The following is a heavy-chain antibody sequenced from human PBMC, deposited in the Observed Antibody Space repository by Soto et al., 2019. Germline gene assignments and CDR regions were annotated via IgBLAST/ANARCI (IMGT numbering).Heavy chain of an antibody. V-gene: IGHV1-18*01. CDR3: ARVRDYIWGSYRGDYYFDY. CDR2: ISAYNGNT. J-gene: IGHJ4*02. Sequence: QVQLVQSGAEVKKPGASVKVSCKASGYTFTSYGISWVRQAPGQGLEWLGWISAYNGNTNYAQKLQGRVTMATDTSTSTAYMELRSLRSDDTAVYYCARVRDYIWGSYRGDYYFDYWGQGTLVTVSS. CDR1: GYTFTSYG. D-gene: IGHD3-16*02.